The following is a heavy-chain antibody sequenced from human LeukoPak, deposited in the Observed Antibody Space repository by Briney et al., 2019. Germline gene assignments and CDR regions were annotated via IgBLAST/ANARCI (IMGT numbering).Heavy chain of an antibody. CDR3: ARTGEWELLREPLDY. J-gene: IGHJ4*02. V-gene: IGHV3-11*01. CDR2: ISSSGSTI. CDR1: GFTFSDYY. Sequence: GGSLRLSCAASGFTFSDYYMSWIRQAPGKGLEWVSYISSSGSTIYYADSVKGRFTISRDNAKNSLYLQMNSLRAEVTAVYYCARTGEWELLREPLDYWGQGTLVTVSS. D-gene: IGHD1-26*01.